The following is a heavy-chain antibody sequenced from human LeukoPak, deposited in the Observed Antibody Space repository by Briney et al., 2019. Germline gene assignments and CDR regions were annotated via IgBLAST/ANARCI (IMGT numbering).Heavy chain of an antibody. D-gene: IGHD3-10*01. CDR3: ARDASGSYPLYFDY. J-gene: IGHJ4*02. Sequence: GGSLRLSCAASGFTFNTYSMNWVRQAPGKGLEWVSSISSSSSHIYYADSVKGRFTISRDNAKNSLYLQMNSLRAEDTAAYYCARDASGSYPLYFDYWGQGTLVTVSS. V-gene: IGHV3-21*01. CDR1: GFTFNTYS. CDR2: ISSSSSHI.